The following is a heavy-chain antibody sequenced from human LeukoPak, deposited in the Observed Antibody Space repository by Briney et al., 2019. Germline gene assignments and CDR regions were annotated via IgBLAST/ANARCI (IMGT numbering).Heavy chain of an antibody. J-gene: IGHJ4*02. Sequence: GGSLRLSCAASEFTFSSYWMSWARQAPGKGLEWVANIKQDGSERNYVDSVKGRFTISRDNAKNSLYLQMNSLRAEDTAVYYCARDGGWYRDYWGQGTLVTVSS. V-gene: IGHV3-7*01. D-gene: IGHD6-19*01. CDR3: ARDGGWYRDY. CDR1: EFTFSSYW. CDR2: IKQDGSER.